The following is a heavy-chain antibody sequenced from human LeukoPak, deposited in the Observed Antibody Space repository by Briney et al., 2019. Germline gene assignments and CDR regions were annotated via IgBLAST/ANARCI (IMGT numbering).Heavy chain of an antibody. CDR2: IYSTGST. CDR1: GGSISSSSYY. Sequence: SETLSLTCTVSGGSISSSSYYWGWVRRPPGKGLEWIGTIYSTGSTYYNSSLQSRVTISIDTSNNQLSLKLRSLTAADTAVYYCDSDNYWGQGTLVTVSS. CDR3: DSDNY. J-gene: IGHJ4*02. V-gene: IGHV4-39*01. D-gene: IGHD1-26*01.